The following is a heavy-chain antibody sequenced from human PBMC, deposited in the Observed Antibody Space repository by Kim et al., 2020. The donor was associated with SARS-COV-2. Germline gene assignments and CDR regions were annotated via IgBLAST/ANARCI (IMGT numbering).Heavy chain of an antibody. D-gene: IGHD4-17*01. CDR3: AREGTTVTTGRYHNWFDP. CDR1: GYTFTSYD. CDR2: MNPNSGNT. V-gene: IGHV1-8*01. J-gene: IGHJ5*02. Sequence: ASVKVSCKASGYTFTSYDINWVRQATGQGLEWMGWMNPNSGNTVYAQKFQGRVTMTRNTSISTAYMELSSLRSEDTAVYYCAREGTTVTTGRYHNWFDPWGQGTLVTVSS.